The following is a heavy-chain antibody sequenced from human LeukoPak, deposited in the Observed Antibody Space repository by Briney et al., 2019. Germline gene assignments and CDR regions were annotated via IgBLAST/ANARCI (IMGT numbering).Heavy chain of an antibody. D-gene: IGHD3-22*01. CDR2: INHSGST. CDR1: GGSFSGYY. CDR3: ASVYDSSGYYPF. V-gene: IGHV4-34*01. Sequence: SETLSLTCAAYGGSFSGYYWSWIRQPPGKGLEWIGEINHSGSTNYNPSLKSRVIISVDTSKNQFSLKLSSVTAADTAVYYCASVYDSSGYYPFWGQGTLVTVSS. J-gene: IGHJ4*02.